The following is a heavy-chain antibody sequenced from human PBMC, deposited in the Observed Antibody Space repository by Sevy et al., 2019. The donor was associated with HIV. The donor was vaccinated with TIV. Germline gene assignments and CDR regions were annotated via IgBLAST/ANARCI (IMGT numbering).Heavy chain of an antibody. CDR1: GFTFSSYW. Sequence: GGSLRLSCAASGFTFSSYWMSWVRQAPGKGLEWLATIYLDGSETFYVDSVKGRFTISRHNPRKSVYLQMTSLSAEDTAVYYCARLFYGSADYWGQGTLVTVSS. CDR2: IYLDGSET. D-gene: IGHD3-10*01. CDR3: ARLFYGSADY. J-gene: IGHJ4*02. V-gene: IGHV3-7*01.